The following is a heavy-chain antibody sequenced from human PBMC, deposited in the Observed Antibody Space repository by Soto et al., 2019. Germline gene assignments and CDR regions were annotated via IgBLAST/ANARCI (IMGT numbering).Heavy chain of an antibody. J-gene: IGHJ4*02. Sequence: GESLNISCKGSGYSFTSYWIGWVRQMPGKGLEWMGIIHPGDSDTRYSPSFQGQVTISADKSISTAYLQWSSLKASDTAMYYCARRRYDILTGYYEAPDYWGQGTLVSVSS. V-gene: IGHV5-51*01. CDR1: GYSFTSYW. CDR2: IHPGDSDT. D-gene: IGHD3-9*01. CDR3: ARRRYDILTGYYEAPDY.